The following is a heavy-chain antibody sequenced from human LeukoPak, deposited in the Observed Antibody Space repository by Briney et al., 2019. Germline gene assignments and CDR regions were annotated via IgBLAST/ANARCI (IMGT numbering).Heavy chain of an antibody. J-gene: IGHJ4*02. CDR3: ARGPDSSGYYTLDY. D-gene: IGHD3-22*01. Sequence: PSETLSLTCTVSGGSISSYYWSWIRQPPGKGLEWIGYIYYSGSTKYNPSLKSRVTISVDTSKNQFSLKLSSVTAADTAVYCCARGPDSSGYYTLDYWGQGTLVTVSS. CDR1: GGSISSYY. CDR2: IYYSGST. V-gene: IGHV4-59*01.